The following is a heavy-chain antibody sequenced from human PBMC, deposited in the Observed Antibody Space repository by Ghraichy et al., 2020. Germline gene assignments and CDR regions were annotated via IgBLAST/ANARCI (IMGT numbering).Heavy chain of an antibody. D-gene: IGHD4-17*01. CDR1: GFTFSSYW. CDR2: INGDGSST. J-gene: IGHJ4*02. Sequence: GGSLRLSCAASGFTFSSYWMHWVRQAPGKGLVWVSRINGDGSSTSYADSVKGRFTISRDNAKNTLYLQMNSLRAEDTAVYYCARLPTVTISRFDYWGQGTLVTVSS. CDR3: ARLPTVTISRFDY. V-gene: IGHV3-74*01.